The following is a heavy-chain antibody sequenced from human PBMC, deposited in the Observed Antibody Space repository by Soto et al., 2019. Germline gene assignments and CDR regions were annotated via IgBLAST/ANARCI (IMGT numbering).Heavy chain of an antibody. V-gene: IGHV3-23*01. Sequence: XGSLRLSCEASGVIFSDHAMSWVRQAPGKGLDWVSAISGNGIATYYADSVKGRFTISRDNSKNTLYLQMNRLRADDTAVYYCARDAISMVRGTNNWFDHWGQGTLVTVSS. CDR1: GVIFSDHA. J-gene: IGHJ5*02. CDR3: ARDAISMVRGTNNWFDH. CDR2: ISGNGIAT. D-gene: IGHD3-10*01.